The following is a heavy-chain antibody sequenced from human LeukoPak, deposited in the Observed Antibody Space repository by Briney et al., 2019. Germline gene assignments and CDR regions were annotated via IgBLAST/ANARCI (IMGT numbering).Heavy chain of an antibody. J-gene: IGHJ6*02. CDR3: ARGLQWLVWGYYYYGMDV. CDR2: INPNSGGT. Sequence: ASVKVSCKASGYTFTGYYMHWVRQAPGQGLEWMGRINPNSGGTNYAQKFQGRVTMTRDTSISTAYMELSRLRSDDTAVYYCARGLQWLVWGYYYYGMDVWGQGTTVTVSS. V-gene: IGHV1-2*06. D-gene: IGHD6-19*01. CDR1: GYTFTGYY.